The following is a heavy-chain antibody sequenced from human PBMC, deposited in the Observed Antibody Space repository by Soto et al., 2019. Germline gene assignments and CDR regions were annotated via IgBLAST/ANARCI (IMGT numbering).Heavy chain of an antibody. CDR1: GGTFSSYT. V-gene: IGHV1-69*02. CDR2: IIPILGIA. CDR3: ARVIRGNGHGDFDY. J-gene: IGHJ4*02. Sequence: QVQLVQSGAEVKKPGSSVKVSCKASGGTFSSYTISWVRQAPGQGLEWMGRIIPILGIANYAQKFQGRVTITADKSTSTAYMELSSLRSEDTAVYYCARVIRGNGHGDFDYWGQGTLVTVSS. D-gene: IGHD3-16*02.